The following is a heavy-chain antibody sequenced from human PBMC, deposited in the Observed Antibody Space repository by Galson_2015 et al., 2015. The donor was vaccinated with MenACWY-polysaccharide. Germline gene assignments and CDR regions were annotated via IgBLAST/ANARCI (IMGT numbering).Heavy chain of an antibody. D-gene: IGHD2-21*01. CDR3: TRGLFGYG. V-gene: IGHV4-34*01. CDR2: IDRNGGT. J-gene: IGHJ6*01. CDR1: GGPFSGYY. Sequence: ETLSLTCAVYGGPFSGYYWTWIRQTPGKGLEWIGQIDRNGGTDYNPSLKGRVTMSVDESKRHFSLRLSSVTAADTATYYCTRGLFGYG.